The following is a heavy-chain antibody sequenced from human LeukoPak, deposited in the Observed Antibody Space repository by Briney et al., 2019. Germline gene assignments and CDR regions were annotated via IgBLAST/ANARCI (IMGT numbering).Heavy chain of an antibody. D-gene: IGHD7-27*01. Sequence: PGGSLRLSCAASGFTFSSFEMNWVRQAPGKGLEWVSYISSTGSTIYYADSVKGRFTISRDNAKNSLYLQMNSLRVEDTAVYYCARVLAWGAFDYWGQGTLVTVSS. J-gene: IGHJ4*02. CDR3: ARVLAWGAFDY. V-gene: IGHV3-48*03. CDR2: ISSTGSTI. CDR1: GFTFSSFE.